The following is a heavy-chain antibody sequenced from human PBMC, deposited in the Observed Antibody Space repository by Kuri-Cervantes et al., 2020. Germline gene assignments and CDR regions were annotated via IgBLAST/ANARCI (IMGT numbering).Heavy chain of an antibody. V-gene: IGHV3-21*01. J-gene: IGHJ6*02. D-gene: IGHD2-21*02. Sequence: GGSLRLSCAASGFTFSSYGMHWVRQAPGKGLEWVSSIGGSGQYIYYADSMKGRFTISRDNARESLFLEMNSLRVEDTAVYYCARGRVATDTYFYYGLDVWGRGTTVTVSS. CDR2: IGGSGQYI. CDR1: GFTFSSYG. CDR3: ARGRVATDTYFYYGLDV.